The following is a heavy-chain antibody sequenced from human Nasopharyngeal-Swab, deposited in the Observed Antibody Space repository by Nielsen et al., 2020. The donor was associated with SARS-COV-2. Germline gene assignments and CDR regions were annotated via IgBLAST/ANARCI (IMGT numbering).Heavy chain of an antibody. Sequence: SETLSLTCTVSGGSISSSSYYWGWIRQPPGKWLEWIGSIYYSGITYYNPSLKSRVTVSVDTSKNQFSLKLNSVTAADTAMYYCARQWYCSGGSCYPPGAFDIWGKGTMVTVSS. J-gene: IGHJ3*02. D-gene: IGHD2-15*01. CDR1: GGSISSSSYY. V-gene: IGHV4-39*01. CDR3: ARQWYCSGGSCYPPGAFDI. CDR2: IYYSGIT.